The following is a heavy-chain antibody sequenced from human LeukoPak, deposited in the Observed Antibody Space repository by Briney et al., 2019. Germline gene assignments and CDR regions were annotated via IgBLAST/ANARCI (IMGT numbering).Heavy chain of an antibody. CDR3: ARVWEYCSGGSCYENYYGMDV. J-gene: IGHJ6*04. CDR2: ISSSSSYI. V-gene: IGHV3-21*01. Sequence: GGSLRLSCAASGFTFSSYDMSWVRQAPGKGLEWVSSISSSSSYIYYADSVKGRFTISRDNAKNSLYLQMNSLRAEDTAVYYCARVWEYCSGGSCYENYYGMDVWGKGTTVTVSS. CDR1: GFTFSSYD. D-gene: IGHD2-15*01.